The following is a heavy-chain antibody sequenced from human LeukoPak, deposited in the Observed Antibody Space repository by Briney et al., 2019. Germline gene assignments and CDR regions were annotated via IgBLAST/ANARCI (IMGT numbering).Heavy chain of an antibody. CDR1: GYTFTGYY. CDR3: ARELAAAGTSYMDV. J-gene: IGHJ6*03. V-gene: IGHV1-2*02. Sequence: ASVKVSCKASGYTFTGYYMHWVRQAPGQGLEWMGWINPNSGSTNYAQKFQGRVTMTRDTSISTAYMELSSLRSEDMAVYYCARELAAAGTSYMDVWGKGTTVTVSS. CDR2: INPNSGST. D-gene: IGHD6-13*01.